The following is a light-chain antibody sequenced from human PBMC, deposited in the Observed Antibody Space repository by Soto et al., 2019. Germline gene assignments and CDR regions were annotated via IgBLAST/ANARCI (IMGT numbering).Light chain of an antibody. J-gene: IGLJ2*01. Sequence: QSVLTQPASVSGSPGQSVTISCTGTSSDVGGYNYVSWYQQHPGKAPKFMIYDVSNRHSGVSTRFSGSKSGNTASLTISGLQAEDEADYYCSSYTTGSTPVVFGGGTKLTVL. CDR2: DVS. CDR3: SSYTTGSTPVV. CDR1: SSDVGGYNY. V-gene: IGLV2-14*01.